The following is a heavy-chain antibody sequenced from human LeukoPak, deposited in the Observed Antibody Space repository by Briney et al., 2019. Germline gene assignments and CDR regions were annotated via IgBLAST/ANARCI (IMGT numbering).Heavy chain of an antibody. CDR1: GGSISNFH. V-gene: IGHV4-59*08. CDR2: IYDSGST. D-gene: IGHD6-19*01. Sequence: SETLSLTCTVSGGSISNFHWSWIRQPPGKGLEWMGYIYDSGSTNYNPSLKSRVTISLDTSKSRFSLKLSSVTAADTAVYYCARHSNSGWYTIDYWGQGTLVTVSS. J-gene: IGHJ4*02. CDR3: ARHSNSGWYTIDY.